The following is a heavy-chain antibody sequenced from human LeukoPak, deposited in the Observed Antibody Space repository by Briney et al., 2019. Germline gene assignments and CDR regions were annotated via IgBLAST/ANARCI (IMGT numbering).Heavy chain of an antibody. Sequence: GGSLRLSCAASGFTFSSYEMNWVRQAPGKGLEWVSYISSSGSIYYADSVKGRFTISRDNAKNSLYLQMNSLRAEDTAVYYCARDWRDSSGKFPNDAFDIWGQGTMVTVSP. V-gene: IGHV3-48*03. CDR3: ARDWRDSSGKFPNDAFDI. CDR2: ISSSGSI. J-gene: IGHJ3*02. CDR1: GFTFSSYE. D-gene: IGHD3-22*01.